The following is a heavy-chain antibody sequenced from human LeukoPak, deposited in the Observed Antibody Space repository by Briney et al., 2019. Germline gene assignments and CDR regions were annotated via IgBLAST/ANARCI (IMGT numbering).Heavy chain of an antibody. Sequence: GGSLRLSCAASGFTFSSYAMHGVRQAPGKGLEWVAVISYDGSNKYYADSVKGRFTISRDNSKNTLYLQMNSLRAEDTAVYYCASLYNWNYPFIDYWGQGTLVTVSS. CDR3: ASLYNWNYPFIDY. J-gene: IGHJ4*02. CDR2: ISYDGSNK. D-gene: IGHD1-7*01. V-gene: IGHV3-30*04. CDR1: GFTFSSYA.